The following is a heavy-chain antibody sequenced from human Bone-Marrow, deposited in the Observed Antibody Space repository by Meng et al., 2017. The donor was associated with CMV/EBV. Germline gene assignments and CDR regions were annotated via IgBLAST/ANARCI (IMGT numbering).Heavy chain of an antibody. V-gene: IGHV1-2*02. CDR1: GYTFTDYY. CDR2: INSHSGGT. D-gene: IGHD6-19*01. Sequence: ASVKVSCKASGYTFTDYYMLWLRPAAGQGLEWMGWINSHSGGTKYAQKFQGRVTMTGDTSISTAYMELNSLRSDDTAVYYCARESGWVSDYWGQGTLVTVSS. J-gene: IGHJ4*02. CDR3: ARESGWVSDY.